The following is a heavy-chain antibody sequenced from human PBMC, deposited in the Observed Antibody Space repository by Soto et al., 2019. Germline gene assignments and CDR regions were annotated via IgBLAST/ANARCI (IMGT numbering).Heavy chain of an antibody. V-gene: IGHV4-59*12. Sequence: SETLSLTCTVSGGSISGYYWSWIRQPPGKGLEWIGYMYNTGSTVYNPSFKSRVTISVDTSKNQFSLKLNSVTAADTAVYDCARDRTVPAAKEDYYYDYYGLDVWGQGTTVTVSS. CDR1: GGSISGYY. D-gene: IGHD2-2*01. J-gene: IGHJ6*02. CDR3: ARDRTVPAAKEDYYYDYYGLDV. CDR2: MYNTGST.